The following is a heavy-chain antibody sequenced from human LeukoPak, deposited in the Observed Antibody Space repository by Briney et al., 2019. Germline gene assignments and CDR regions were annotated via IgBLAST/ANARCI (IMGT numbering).Heavy chain of an antibody. CDR3: ARALGAFDI. Sequence: SETLSLTCAVYGGSFSGYYWSWIRQPPGKGLEWIGEINHTGSTNYNPSLKSRVTISVDASKNQFSLKLSSVTAADTAVYYCARALGAFDIWGQGTMVTVSS. CDR1: GGSFSGYY. CDR2: INHTGST. V-gene: IGHV4-34*01. J-gene: IGHJ3*02.